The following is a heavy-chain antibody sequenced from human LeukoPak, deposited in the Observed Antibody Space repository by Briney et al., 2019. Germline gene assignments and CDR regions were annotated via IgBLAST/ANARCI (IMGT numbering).Heavy chain of an antibody. CDR2: IYYSGST. CDR1: GGSISSSSYY. CDR3: ARVRYSYDDLFDI. J-gene: IGHJ3*02. Sequence: SETLSLTCTVSGGSISSSSYYWGWIRQPPGKGLEWIGSIYYSGSTYYNPSLKSRVTISVDTSKNQFFLRLSSVTAADTAVYYCARVRYSYDDLFDIWGQGTMVTVSS. V-gene: IGHV4-39*07. D-gene: IGHD5-18*01.